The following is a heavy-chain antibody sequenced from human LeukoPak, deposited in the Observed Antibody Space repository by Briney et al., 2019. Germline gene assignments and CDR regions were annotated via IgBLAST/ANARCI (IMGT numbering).Heavy chain of an antibody. Sequence: SETLSLTCAVSGGSISGGGYSWSWIRQPPGKDLEWIGYTYDSGHTYYNPSLKSRVTISVDRSKNQFSLKLSSVTAADTAVYYCARGYDVLTSHDYFDYWGQGTLVTVSS. D-gene: IGHD3-9*01. CDR3: ARGYDVLTSHDYFDY. J-gene: IGHJ4*02. CDR1: GGSISGGGYS. V-gene: IGHV4-30-2*01. CDR2: TYDSGHT.